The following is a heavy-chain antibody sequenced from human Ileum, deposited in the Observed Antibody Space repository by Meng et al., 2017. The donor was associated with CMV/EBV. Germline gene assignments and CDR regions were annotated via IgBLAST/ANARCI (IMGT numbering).Heavy chain of an antibody. CDR3: ARERQGSRQTFDY. CDR2: ISSDGSIK. Sequence: VQLVESGGGVVQPGRSLRLSCAASGFTFKSYSIHWVRQAPGKGLEWVAVISSDGSIKYYTDSVKGRFTISRDNSKNTLYLQMNSLRTEDTSVYYCARERQGSRQTFDYWGQGTLVTVSS. V-gene: IGHV3-30-3*01. CDR1: GFTFKSYS. J-gene: IGHJ4*02.